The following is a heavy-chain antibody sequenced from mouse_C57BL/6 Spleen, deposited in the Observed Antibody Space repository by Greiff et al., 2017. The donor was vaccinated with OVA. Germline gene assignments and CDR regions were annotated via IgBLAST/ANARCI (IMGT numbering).Heavy chain of an antibody. CDR3: ARSDYGSYYYAMDY. Sequence: QVQLQQPGAELVMPGASVKLSCKASGYTFTSYWMHWVKQRPGQGLEWIGEIDPSDSYTNYNQKFKGKSTLTVDKSSSTAYMQLSSLTSEDSAVYYCARSDYGSYYYAMDYWGQGTSVTVSS. CDR1: GYTFTSYW. D-gene: IGHD1-1*01. V-gene: IGHV1-69*01. J-gene: IGHJ4*01. CDR2: IDPSDSYT.